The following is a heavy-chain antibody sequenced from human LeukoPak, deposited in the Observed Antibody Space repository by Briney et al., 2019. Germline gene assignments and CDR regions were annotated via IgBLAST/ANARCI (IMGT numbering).Heavy chain of an antibody. CDR2: INQDGSEK. CDR3: ARDSFETDIDY. Sequence: PGGSLRLSCAASSFTFSNYYMGWVRQAPGKGLEWVANINQDGSEKNYVDSVKGRFTISRDNVKNSLYLHINSLRAEDTAVYYCARDSFETDIDYWGQGTLVTVSS. D-gene: IGHD1-14*01. J-gene: IGHJ4*02. V-gene: IGHV3-7*01. CDR1: SFTFSNYY.